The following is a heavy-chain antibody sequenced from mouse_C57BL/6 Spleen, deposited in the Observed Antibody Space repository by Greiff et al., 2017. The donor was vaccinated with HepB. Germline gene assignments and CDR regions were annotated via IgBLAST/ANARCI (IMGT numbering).Heavy chain of an antibody. V-gene: IGHV1-19*01. J-gene: IGHJ2*01. D-gene: IGHD1-1*02. Sequence: EVKLVESGPVLVKPGASVKMSCKASGYTFTDYYMNWVKQSHGKSLEWIGVINPYNGGTSYNQKFKGKATLTVDKSSSTAYMELNSLTSEDSAVYFCARDWYYSFDYCGQGTTLTVSS. CDR3: ARDWYYSFDY. CDR2: INPYNGGT. CDR1: GYTFTDYY.